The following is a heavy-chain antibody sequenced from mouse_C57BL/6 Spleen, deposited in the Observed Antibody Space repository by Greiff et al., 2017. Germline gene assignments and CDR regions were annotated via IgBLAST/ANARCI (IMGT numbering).Heavy chain of an antibody. CDR2: ISSGSSTI. CDR1: GFTFSDYG. V-gene: IGHV5-17*01. CDR3: ARRGNYYGSSPIDD. D-gene: IGHD1-1*01. Sequence: EVQGVESGGGLVKPGGSLKLSCAASGFTFSDYGMHWVRQAPEKGLEWVAYISSGSSTIYYADTVKGRFTISRDNAKNTLFLQMTSLSSEDTAMYYCARRGNYYGSSPIDDWGQGTTLTVSS. J-gene: IGHJ2*01.